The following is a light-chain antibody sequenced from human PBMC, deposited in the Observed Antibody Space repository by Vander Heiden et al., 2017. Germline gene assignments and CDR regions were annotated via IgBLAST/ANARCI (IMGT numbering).Light chain of an antibody. Sequence: QSAPPPPPSASGTPGQRVTIPRSGSSPNIGRNTVHWFQQLPGPAHKLLLYSTNQRPSGLPDRFSCSESGTSTSLAISGLQSEDEADYYCAAWDDSLNGYWVFGGGTKLTVL. J-gene: IGLJ3*02. CDR3: AAWDDSLNGYWV. CDR2: STN. CDR1: SPNIGRNT. V-gene: IGLV1-44*01.